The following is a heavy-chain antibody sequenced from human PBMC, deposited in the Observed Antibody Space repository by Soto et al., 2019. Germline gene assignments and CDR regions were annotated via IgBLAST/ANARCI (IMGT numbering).Heavy chain of an antibody. V-gene: IGHV4-39*01. J-gene: IGHJ6*02. D-gene: IGHD5-12*01. Sequence: PSETLSLTCTVSGGSISSSSYYWGWIHQPPGKGLEWIGSIYYSGSTYYNPSLKSRVTISVDTSKNQFSLKLSSVTAADTAVYYCATSGDGYGYYGMDAWGQGTTVTVSS. CDR1: GGSISSSSYY. CDR3: ATSGDGYGYYGMDA. CDR2: IYYSGST.